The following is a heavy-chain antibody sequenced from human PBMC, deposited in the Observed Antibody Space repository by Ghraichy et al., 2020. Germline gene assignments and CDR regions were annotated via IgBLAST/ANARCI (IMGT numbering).Heavy chain of an antibody. Sequence: ASVKVSCKASGYTFTNYDINWVRQATGQGLEWMGWVNPNSGNAGYAQKFQGRVTMTRNTSISTAYMEPSSLRSEDTALYYCARGRTGYWGQGTLVTVSS. CDR1: GYTFTNYD. CDR3: ARGRTGY. J-gene: IGHJ4*02. V-gene: IGHV1-8*01. D-gene: IGHD1-1*01. CDR2: VNPNSGNA.